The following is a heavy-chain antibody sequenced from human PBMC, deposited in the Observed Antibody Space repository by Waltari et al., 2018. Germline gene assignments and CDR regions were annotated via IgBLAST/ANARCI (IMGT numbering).Heavy chain of an antibody. Sequence: EVQLVESGGGLVKPGGSLRLSCAASGFTFSRYSMNWVRQAPGKGLEWVSSISSSSSYIYYADSVKGRFTISRDNAKNSLYLQMNSLRAEDTAVYYCARDGSGSYGYGMDVWGQGTTVTVSS. D-gene: IGHD3-10*01. CDR3: ARDGSGSYGYGMDV. CDR1: GFTFSRYS. J-gene: IGHJ6*02. CDR2: ISSSSSYI. V-gene: IGHV3-21*01.